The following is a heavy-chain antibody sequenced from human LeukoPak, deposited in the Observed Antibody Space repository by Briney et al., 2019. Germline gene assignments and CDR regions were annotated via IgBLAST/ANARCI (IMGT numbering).Heavy chain of an antibody. D-gene: IGHD2-15*01. V-gene: IGHV3-43*01. CDR1: GFTFSRYG. J-gene: IGHJ4*02. Sequence: PGGSLRLSCAASGFTFSRYGIHWVRQAPGKGLEWVSLISWDGDSTYYADSVKGRFTISRDNSKNSLYLQMNSLRTEDTALYYCAKDIGVGYCNGCLFDYWGQGTLVTVSS. CDR2: ISWDGDST. CDR3: AKDIGVGYCNGCLFDY.